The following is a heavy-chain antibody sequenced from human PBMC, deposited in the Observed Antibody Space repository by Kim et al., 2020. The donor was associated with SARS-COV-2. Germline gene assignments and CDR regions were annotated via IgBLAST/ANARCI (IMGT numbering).Heavy chain of an antibody. Sequence: SETLSLTCAVYGGSFSGYYWSWIRQPPGKGLEWIGEINHSGSTNYNPSLKSRVTISVDTSKNQFSLKLSSVTAADTAVYYCALDSSGYYPYDAFDIWGQGTMVTVSS. J-gene: IGHJ3*02. CDR1: GGSFSGYY. D-gene: IGHD3-22*01. CDR2: INHSGST. V-gene: IGHV4-34*01. CDR3: ALDSSGYYPYDAFDI.